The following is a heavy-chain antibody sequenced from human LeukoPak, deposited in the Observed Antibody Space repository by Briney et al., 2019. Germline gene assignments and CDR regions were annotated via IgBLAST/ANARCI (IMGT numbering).Heavy chain of an antibody. CDR3: AKGGARPLDDAYDI. CDR2: VWSDGSTK. J-gene: IGHJ3*02. Sequence: GRSLRLSCAASGLTFSSYAINWVRQAPGKGLEWVGNVWSDGSTKNYGDSVKGRFTISRDNSKNTLYLQMNSLRVDDTAVYFCAKGGARPLDDAYDIWGQGTMVTVSS. V-gene: IGHV3-33*06. CDR1: GLTFSSYA.